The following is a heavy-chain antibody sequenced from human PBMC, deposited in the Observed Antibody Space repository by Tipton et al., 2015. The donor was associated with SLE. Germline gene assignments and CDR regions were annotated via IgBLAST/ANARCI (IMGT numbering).Heavy chain of an antibody. CDR3: ARGIAVAAYDAFDI. CDR1: GGSFSGYY. CDR2: INHSGST. D-gene: IGHD6-19*01. V-gene: IGHV4-34*01. Sequence: TLSLTCAVYGGSFSGYYWSWIRQPPGKGLEWIGEINHSGSTNYNPSLKSRVTISVDTSKNQFSLKLSSVTAADTAVYYCARGIAVAAYDAFDIWGQGTMVTVSS. J-gene: IGHJ3*02.